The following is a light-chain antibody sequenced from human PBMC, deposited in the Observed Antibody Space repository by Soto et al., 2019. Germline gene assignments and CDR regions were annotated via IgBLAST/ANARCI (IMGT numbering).Light chain of an antibody. CDR1: QIISTW. CDR3: PHYETYSCT. CDR2: RAS. J-gene: IGKJ3*01. Sequence: DIQLTQSPSSLSASVGDRVTITCRASQIISTWLAWYQQKSGEAPKLLIYRASNLVSGVPSRFSGSGSGTAFTLNISGLQPYDFSIYYCPHYETYSCTFGTGTKVD. V-gene: IGKV1-5*03.